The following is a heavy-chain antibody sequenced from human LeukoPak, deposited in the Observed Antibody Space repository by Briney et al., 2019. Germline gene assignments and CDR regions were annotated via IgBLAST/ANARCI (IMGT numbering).Heavy chain of an antibody. CDR2: ISAYNGNT. V-gene: IGHV1-18*01. D-gene: IGHD3-10*01. J-gene: IGHJ6*03. CDR3: ARGSGRGWFGELNYYYYYMDV. CDR1: GYTFTSYG. Sequence: ASVKVSCKASGYTFTSYGISWVRQAPGQGLEWMGWISAYNGNTNYAQKLQGRVTMSTDTSTSTAYMELRSLGSDDTAVYYCARGSGRGWFGELNYYYYYMDVWGKGTTVTISS.